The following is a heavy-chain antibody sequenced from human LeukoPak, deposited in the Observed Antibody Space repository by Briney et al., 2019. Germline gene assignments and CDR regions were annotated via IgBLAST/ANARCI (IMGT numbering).Heavy chain of an antibody. CDR1: EFTFSSYW. D-gene: IGHD2-8*01. J-gene: IGHJ4*02. V-gene: IGHV3-7*03. CDR2: IKQDGSEE. Sequence: GGSLRLSCATSEFTFSSYWMSWLRQAPGKGLEWGANIKQDGSEEYYVDSVKGRFTISRDNAKNSLYLRMNSLRAEDTAVYHCARISSTTGVAWGGYLDFWGQGTLVAVSS. CDR3: ARISSTTGVAWGGYLDF.